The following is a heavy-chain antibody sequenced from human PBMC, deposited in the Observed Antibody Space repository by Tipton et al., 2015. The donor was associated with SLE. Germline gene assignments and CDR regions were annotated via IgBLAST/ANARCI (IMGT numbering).Heavy chain of an antibody. CDR1: GGSFSGYN. V-gene: IGHV4-34*01. D-gene: IGHD2-2*01. J-gene: IGHJ4*02. CDR2: VHQNGFT. Sequence: TLSLTCSVYGGSFSGYNWDWIRQHPGKGLEWIGYVHQNGFTYSTPSLRSRVTISIDTSKNQFSLQLNSVTPEDTAVYYCARVWGTGSRGVDYWGQGTLVTVSS. CDR3: ARVWGTGSRGVDY.